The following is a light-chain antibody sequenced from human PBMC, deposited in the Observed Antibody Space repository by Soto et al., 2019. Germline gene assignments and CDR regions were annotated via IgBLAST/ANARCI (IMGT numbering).Light chain of an antibody. CDR1: SSDVGSYNL. CDR3: CSYAGGTTFYV. Sequence: QSVLTQPASVSGSPRQSITISCTGTSSDVGSYNLISWYQQYPDKAPKLMIYEVNKRPSGVSSRFSGSKSGNTASLTISGLQAEDEADYYCCSYAGGTTFYVFGSGTKLTVL. V-gene: IGLV2-23*02. CDR2: EVN. J-gene: IGLJ1*01.